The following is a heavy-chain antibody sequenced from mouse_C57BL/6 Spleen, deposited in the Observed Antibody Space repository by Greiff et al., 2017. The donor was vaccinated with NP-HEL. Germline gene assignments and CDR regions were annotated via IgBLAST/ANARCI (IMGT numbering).Heavy chain of an antibody. V-gene: IGHV14-2*01. D-gene: IGHD1-1*01. CDR1: GFNIKDYY. CDR3: FLLLRNWYFDV. CDR2: IDPEDGET. Sequence: EVQLQQSGAELVKPGASVKLSCTASGFNIKDYYMHWVKQRTEQGLEWIGRIDPEDGETKYAPNFPGTATITADPSSNTAYLQRSSLTAEDTAVYYCFLLLRNWYFDVWGTGTTVTVSS. J-gene: IGHJ1*03.